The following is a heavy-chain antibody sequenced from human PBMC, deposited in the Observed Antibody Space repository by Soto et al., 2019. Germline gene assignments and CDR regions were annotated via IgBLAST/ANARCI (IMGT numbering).Heavy chain of an antibody. J-gene: IGHJ4*01. CDR3: ARGGSYYAL. V-gene: IGHV1-2*02. Sequence: QVQLVQSGAEVKRPGASVRVSCKASGNTNTIYFIHRLRQAPGQGLEWMGWINSVSGGTNFAHKFQGRVTMTRDTSTTTAFMELSGLTSADTAVYYCARGGSYYALWGQGTLVSVSS. D-gene: IGHD1-26*01. CDR1: GNTNTIYF. CDR2: INSVSGGT.